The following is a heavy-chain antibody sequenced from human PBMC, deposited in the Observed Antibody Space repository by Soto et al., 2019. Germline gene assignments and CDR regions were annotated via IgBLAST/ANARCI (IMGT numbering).Heavy chain of an antibody. J-gene: IGHJ5*02. CDR2: FDPEDGET. Sequence: ASVKVSCKVSGYTLTELSMHWVRQAPGKGLEWMGGFDPEDGETIYAQKFQGRVTMTEDTSTDTAYMELSSLRSEDTAVYYCATFDPSLLRFLEPRPFDPWGQGTLVTVS. V-gene: IGHV1-24*01. D-gene: IGHD3-3*01. CDR1: GYTLTELS. CDR3: ATFDPSLLRFLEPRPFDP.